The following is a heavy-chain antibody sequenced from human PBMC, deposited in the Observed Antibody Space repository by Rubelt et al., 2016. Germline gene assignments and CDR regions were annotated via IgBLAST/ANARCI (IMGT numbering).Heavy chain of an antibody. CDR2: IKQDGTEK. V-gene: IGHV3-7*01. Sequence: GGALRLSCAASGFTFTNTRKSWGRPAPGKGLEWVDKIKQDGTEKYYVDSVKGRLTISRDNAQNSLYLQMNSLRVEDTAVYYCARHKYSRSAAFDYWGQGTLVTVSS. CDR1: GFTFTNTR. D-gene: IGHD6-6*01. J-gene: IGHJ4*02. CDR3: ARHKYSRSAAFDY.